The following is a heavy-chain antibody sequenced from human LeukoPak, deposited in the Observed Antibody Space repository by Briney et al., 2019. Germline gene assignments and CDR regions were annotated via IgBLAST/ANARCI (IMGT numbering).Heavy chain of an antibody. CDR2: VWFDGDKK. CDR3: AKPANSRYAITNLYYFDY. Sequence: GGSLRLSCVASGFTFSSYGMHWVRQAPGKGLEWVAAVWFDGDKKYYGDSVKGRFTVSRDNSKNSLSLQMNNVTAEDTAVYYCAKPANSRYAITNLYYFDYWGQGTLVTVSS. J-gene: IGHJ4*02. V-gene: IGHV3-33*06. CDR1: GFTFSSYG. D-gene: IGHD2/OR15-2a*01.